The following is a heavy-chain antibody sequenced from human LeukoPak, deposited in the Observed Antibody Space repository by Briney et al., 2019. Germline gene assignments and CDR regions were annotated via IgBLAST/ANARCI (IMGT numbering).Heavy chain of an antibody. V-gene: IGHV4-38-2*02. J-gene: IGHJ5*01. CDR2: VSHSGTT. CDR3: VTDVLLCGGNICSLFDP. D-gene: IGHD2-15*01. Sequence: SETLSLTCSVSGHSLTAGYFCAWIRQSPGKGLEWIASVSHSGTTYSNPPLKSRVTISLDTSRNQLSMKLSSVTAADTAVYYCVTDVLLCGGNICSLFDPWGQGTLVTVSS. CDR1: GHSLTAGYF.